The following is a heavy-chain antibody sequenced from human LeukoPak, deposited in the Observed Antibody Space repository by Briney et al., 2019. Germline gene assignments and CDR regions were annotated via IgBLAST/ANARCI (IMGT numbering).Heavy chain of an antibody. CDR1: GFTFSDSW. CDR3: ATYTHWVAGDV. D-gene: IGHD3-16*01. CDR2: MNQDGSEK. J-gene: IGHJ6*02. Sequence: GGSLRLSCAASGFTFSDSWMSWVRQAPGKGLEWVANMNQDGSEKDYVDSVKGRFPISRDHARNTLYLQMGSLRAEDTAVYYCATYTHWVAGDVWGQGTTVTVSS. V-gene: IGHV3-7*01.